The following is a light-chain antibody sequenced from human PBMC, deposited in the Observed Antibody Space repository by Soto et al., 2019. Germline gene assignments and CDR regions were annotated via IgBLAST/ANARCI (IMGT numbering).Light chain of an antibody. V-gene: IGLV2-14*03. CDR2: EVS. CDR3: TSFAPGRIYV. Sequence: QSAMTQRASVSGSTVQPITISCSGNSIDIGAYNYVSWYQQHPGRAPKSIIYEVSQRFSGISYRFSGSQSGNTASLTISGRQAEDEGDYYCTSFAPGRIYVFGSGTKVTV. J-gene: IGLJ1*01. CDR1: SIDIGAYNY.